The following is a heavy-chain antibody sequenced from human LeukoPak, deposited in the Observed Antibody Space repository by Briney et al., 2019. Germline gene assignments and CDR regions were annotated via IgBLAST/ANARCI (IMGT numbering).Heavy chain of an antibody. CDR3: AKDVSMTKYYFDY. D-gene: IGHD5/OR15-5a*01. J-gene: IGHJ4*02. Sequence: GGSLRLSCAASGFTFSSYGMHWVRQAPGKGLEWVAFIRYDGSNKYYADSVKGRFTISRDNSKNTLYLQMNSLRAEDTAVYYCAKDVSMTKYYFDYWGQGTLVTVSS. CDR1: GFTFSSYG. CDR2: IRYDGSNK. V-gene: IGHV3-30*02.